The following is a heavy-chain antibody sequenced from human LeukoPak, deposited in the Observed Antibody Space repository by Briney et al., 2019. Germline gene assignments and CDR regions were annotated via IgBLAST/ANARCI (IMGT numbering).Heavy chain of an antibody. V-gene: IGHV3-23*01. CDR3: AKDGIDSGDPNGFDS. D-gene: IGHD3-10*01. CDR1: GFTFNSYA. CDR2: ISGSGGST. Sequence: GGSLRLSCAASGFTFNSYAMSWVRQAAGKGLEWVSSISGSGGSTYYADSVKGRFTISRDSSKNMLYLQMNILRAEDTAIYYCAKDGIDSGDPNGFDSWGQGTLVTVSS. J-gene: IGHJ5*01.